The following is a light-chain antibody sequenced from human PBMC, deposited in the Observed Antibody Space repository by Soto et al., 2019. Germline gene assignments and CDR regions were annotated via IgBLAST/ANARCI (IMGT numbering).Light chain of an antibody. CDR3: QHYGSSIFT. CDR2: GAS. CDR1: QSVSSSY. J-gene: IGKJ3*01. Sequence: EIVLTQSPGTLSLSPGERATLSCRASQSVSSSYLAWYQQKPGQAPRLLIYGASGRATGIPDRFSGSGSGRDFTLAISRLEPADFAVYYCQHYGSSIFTFGPGTRVDIK. V-gene: IGKV3-20*01.